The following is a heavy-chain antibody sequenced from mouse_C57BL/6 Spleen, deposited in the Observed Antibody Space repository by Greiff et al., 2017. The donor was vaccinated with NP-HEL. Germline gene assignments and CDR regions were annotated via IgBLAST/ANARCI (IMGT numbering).Heavy chain of an antibody. J-gene: IGHJ3*01. V-gene: IGHV1-54*01. CDR1: GYAFTNYL. CDR3: ARGDGYPAWFAY. Sequence: VQGVESGAELVRPGTSVKVSCKASGYAFTNYLIEWVKQRPGQGLEWIGVINPGSGGTNYNEKFKGKATLTADKSSSTAYMPLSSLTSEDSAVYFGARGDGYPAWFAYWGQGTLVTVSA. CDR2: INPGSGGT. D-gene: IGHD2-3*01.